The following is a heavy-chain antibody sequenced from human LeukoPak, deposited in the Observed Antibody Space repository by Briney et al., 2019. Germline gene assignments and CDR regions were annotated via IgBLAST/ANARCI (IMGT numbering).Heavy chain of an antibody. CDR1: GGSFSGYY. CDR3: ASVVAVAGNDYFDY. Sequence: PSETLSLTCAVYGGSFSGYYWSWIRQPPGKGLEWIGEINHSGSTNYNSSLKSRVTISVDTSKNQFSLKLSSVTAADTAVYYCASVVAVAGNDYFDYWGQGTLVTVSS. V-gene: IGHV4-34*01. J-gene: IGHJ4*02. CDR2: INHSGST. D-gene: IGHD6-19*01.